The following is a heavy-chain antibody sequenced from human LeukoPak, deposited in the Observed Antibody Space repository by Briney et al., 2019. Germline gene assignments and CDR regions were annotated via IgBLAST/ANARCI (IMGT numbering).Heavy chain of an antibody. V-gene: IGHV3-30*02. CDR2: IRYDGSNN. D-gene: IGHD3-10*01. CDR1: GFTFSSYG. CDR3: AKDGSYYASYYYYMDV. Sequence: GGSLRLSCAASGFTFSSYGMHWVRQAPGKGLEWVAFIRYDGSNNYYADSVKGRFTISRDNSKNTLYLQMNSLRAEDTAVYYCAKDGSYYASYYYYMDVWGKGTTVTVSS. J-gene: IGHJ6*03.